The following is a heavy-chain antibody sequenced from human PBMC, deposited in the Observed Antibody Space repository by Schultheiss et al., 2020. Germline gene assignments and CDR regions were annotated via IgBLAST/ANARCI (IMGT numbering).Heavy chain of an antibody. CDR1: GFTFSTCG. CDR3: AKTNWGTVDI. CDR2: INQDGSGK. D-gene: IGHD7-27*01. J-gene: IGHJ3*02. Sequence: GGSLRLSCAASGFTFSTCGMHWVRQAPGKGLEWVANINQDGSGKYYVDSVKGRFSISRDNAKNSLSLQMNSLKDEDTAVYYCAKTNWGTVDIWGQGTMVTV. V-gene: IGHV3-7*01.